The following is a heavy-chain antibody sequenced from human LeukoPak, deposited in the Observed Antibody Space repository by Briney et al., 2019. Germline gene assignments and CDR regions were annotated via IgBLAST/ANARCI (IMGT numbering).Heavy chain of an antibody. J-gene: IGHJ4*02. V-gene: IGHV4-61*01. CDR3: ARDRVRGNSNPFFDY. Sequence: PSETLSLTCTVSGGSVSSGTYYWSWIRQPPGKGLEWIGYIYYSGSTNYNPSLKSRVAISVDTSKNQFSLKLSSVTAADTAVYYCARDRVRGNSNPFFDYWGQGTLVTVSS. CDR2: IYYSGST. CDR1: GGSVSSGTYY. D-gene: IGHD4-11*01.